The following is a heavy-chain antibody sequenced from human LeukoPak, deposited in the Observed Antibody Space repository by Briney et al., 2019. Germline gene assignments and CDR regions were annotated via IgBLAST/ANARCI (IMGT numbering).Heavy chain of an antibody. V-gene: IGHV3-30*18. J-gene: IGHJ4*02. CDR3: AKTLTTTSHLFDY. Sequence: PGRSLRLSCAASGFTFSSYGMHWVRQAPGKGLEWVAVISYDGSNKYYADSVKGRSTISRDNSKDTLYLQMNSLRAEDTAVYYCAKTLTTTSHLFDYWGQGTLVTVSS. D-gene: IGHD3-22*01. CDR1: GFTFSSYG. CDR2: ISYDGSNK.